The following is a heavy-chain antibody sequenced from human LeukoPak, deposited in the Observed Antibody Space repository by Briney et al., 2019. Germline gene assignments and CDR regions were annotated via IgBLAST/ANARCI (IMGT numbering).Heavy chain of an antibody. CDR3: ARGQYSSSYHYYYMDV. V-gene: IGHV4-59*01. J-gene: IGHJ6*03. D-gene: IGHD6-13*01. Sequence: SETLSLTCTVSGGSISSFYCSWIRQPPGKGLEWIGYIYYSGSTNYNPSLKSRVTISVDTSKNQFSLKLSSVTAADTAVYYCARGQYSSSYHYYYMDVWGKGTTVTVSS. CDR2: IYYSGST. CDR1: GGSISSFY.